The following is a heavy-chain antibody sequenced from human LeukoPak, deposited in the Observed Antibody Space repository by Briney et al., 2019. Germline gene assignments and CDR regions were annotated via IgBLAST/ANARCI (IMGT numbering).Heavy chain of an antibody. J-gene: IGHJ4*02. D-gene: IGHD2-2*01. CDR3: ARRYCSNTSCYYDY. CDR1: GGSISSGGYY. CDR2: IYYSGST. Sequence: SATLSLTCTVSGGSISSGGYYWSWIRQHPGKGLEWIGYIYYSGSTYYNPSLQSRVTISVDTSENQFSLKLSSVTAADTAVYYCARRYCSNTSCYYDYWGQGALVTVSS. V-gene: IGHV4-31*03.